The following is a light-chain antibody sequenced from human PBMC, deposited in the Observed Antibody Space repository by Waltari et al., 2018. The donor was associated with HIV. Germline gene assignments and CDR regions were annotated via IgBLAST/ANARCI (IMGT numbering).Light chain of an antibody. Sequence: QSALTQPPSASGSPGQSVTISCTGTSSDVGGYNYVSWYQQTPGKAPKLMIYEVSKRPSGVTYRFSGSKSGNPASLTVSGLQAEDEADYDCSSYAGSNNYVVFGGGTKLTVL. CDR3: SSYAGSNNYVV. CDR2: EVS. CDR1: SSDVGGYNY. J-gene: IGLJ2*01. V-gene: IGLV2-8*01.